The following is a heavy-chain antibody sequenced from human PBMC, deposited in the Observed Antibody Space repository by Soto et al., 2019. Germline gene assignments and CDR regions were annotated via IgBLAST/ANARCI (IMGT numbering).Heavy chain of an antibody. J-gene: IGHJ4*02. CDR2: INAGNGNT. Sequence: QVQLVQSGAEVKKPGASVKVSCKASGYTFTTYAMHWVRQAPGQRLEWMGWINAGNGNTKYSQKFQGRVTITRDTSVSTAYMELSSLRSEDTAVYYCARGAQYSSSWHFDYWGQGTLVTVSS. V-gene: IGHV1-3*01. CDR3: ARGAQYSSSWHFDY. D-gene: IGHD6-13*01. CDR1: GYTFTTYA.